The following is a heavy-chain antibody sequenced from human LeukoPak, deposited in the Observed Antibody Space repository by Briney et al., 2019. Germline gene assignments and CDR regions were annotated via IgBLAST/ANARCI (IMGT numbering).Heavy chain of an antibody. J-gene: IGHJ6*02. CDR2: IVDDGSNK. D-gene: IGHD3-10*01. CDR3: ARYYGSGRGYYGMDV. CDR1: GFTFTSYG. V-gene: IGHV3-30*03. Sequence: GRSLRLSCAASGFTFTSYGMHWVRQAPGKGLEWVALIVDDGSNKYYESSRHYADSMKGRCSISRDNSKNTMYLQLNSLRAEDTAVYYCARYYGSGRGYYGMDVWGQGTTVTVSS.